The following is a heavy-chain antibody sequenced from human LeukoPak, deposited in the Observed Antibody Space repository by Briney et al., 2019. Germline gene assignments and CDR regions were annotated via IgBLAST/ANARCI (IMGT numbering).Heavy chain of an antibody. CDR3: ARGFLNSAFDF. J-gene: IGHJ3*01. V-gene: IGHV4-38-2*02. CDR1: GYSISSASY. CDR2: FHYSGST. D-gene: IGHD2/OR15-2a*01. Sequence: PSETLSLTCSVSGYSISSASYWSWIRQPPGKGLEWIGTFHYSGSTSYNPSLKSRVTISVDSSKNQFSLKLNSVTAADTAVYYCARGFLNSAFDFWGHGTVVTVSS.